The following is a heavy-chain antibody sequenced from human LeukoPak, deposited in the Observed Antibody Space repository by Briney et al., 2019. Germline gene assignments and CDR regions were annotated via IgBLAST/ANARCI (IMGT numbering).Heavy chain of an antibody. D-gene: IGHD5-12*01. Sequence: GASVTVSCTASGYSFTSYDINWVRQAPGQGLERMRWMNPNSGNTGYAQKFQGRVTMTRNTSISTAYMELSSLRSEDTAVYYCARVGLRLRYYFDYWGQGTLVTVSS. V-gene: IGHV1-8*01. CDR3: ARVGLRLRYYFDY. CDR2: MNPNSGNT. CDR1: GYSFTSYD. J-gene: IGHJ4*02.